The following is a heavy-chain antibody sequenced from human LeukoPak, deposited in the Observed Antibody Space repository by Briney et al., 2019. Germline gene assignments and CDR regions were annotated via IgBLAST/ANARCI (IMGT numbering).Heavy chain of an antibody. V-gene: IGHV3-21*01. J-gene: IGHJ4*02. CDR2: ISSSSSYI. Sequence: PGGSLRLSCAASGFTFSSYSMNWVRQAPGKGLEWVSSISSSSSYIYYADSVKGRFTISRDNAKNSLYLQMNSLRAEDTAVYYCARPGKYYDSSGFGYWGQGNLVTVSS. D-gene: IGHD3-22*01. CDR1: GFTFSSYS. CDR3: ARPGKYYDSSGFGY.